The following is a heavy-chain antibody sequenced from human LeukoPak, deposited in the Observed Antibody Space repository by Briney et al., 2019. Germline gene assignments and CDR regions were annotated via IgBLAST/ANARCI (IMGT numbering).Heavy chain of an antibody. CDR2: ITTYNGYT. J-gene: IGHJ4*02. Sequence: ASVKVSCKASGYTFTSYPISWVRQAPGQGLEWMGWITTYNGYTKYAQKLQDRVTMTTDTPTTTAYMDLRGLRSDDTAVYYCARGYDYGNYVGDFDYWGQGTLVTVSS. CDR1: GYTFTSYP. D-gene: IGHD4-11*01. CDR3: ARGYDYGNYVGDFDY. V-gene: IGHV1-18*01.